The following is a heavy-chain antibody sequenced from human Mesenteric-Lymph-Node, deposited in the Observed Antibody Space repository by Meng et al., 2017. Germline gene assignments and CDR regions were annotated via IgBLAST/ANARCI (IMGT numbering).Heavy chain of an antibody. CDR1: GGSIRNDQW. D-gene: IGHD4-17*01. J-gene: IGHJ4*02. CDR2: IYHSWRT. V-gene: IGHV4-4*02. CDR3: TTLYGDSIS. Sequence: QVRLQGWGPGLVKPSGTLSLTCDVSGGSIRNDQWWSLVRQAPGKGLECIGEIYHSWRTNYNPSVKSRVSMAVDKSQNHFSLRLSSVTAADTAVYYCTTLYGDSISWGQGTLVTVSS.